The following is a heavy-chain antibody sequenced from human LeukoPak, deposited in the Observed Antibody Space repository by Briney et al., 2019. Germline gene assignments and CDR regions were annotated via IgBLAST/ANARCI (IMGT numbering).Heavy chain of an antibody. V-gene: IGHV1-2*02. D-gene: IGHD5-24*01. CDR2: INPNSGGT. CDR1: RCTFTGYY. Sequence: ASVKVSCKASRCTFTGYYIHWVRQAPGQGLEWMGWINPNSGGTNYAQKFQGRVTMTRDTSISTAYMELSRLRPNDTAVYYCARGRMSTILFDYWGQGTLVTVSS. J-gene: IGHJ4*02. CDR3: ARGRMSTILFDY.